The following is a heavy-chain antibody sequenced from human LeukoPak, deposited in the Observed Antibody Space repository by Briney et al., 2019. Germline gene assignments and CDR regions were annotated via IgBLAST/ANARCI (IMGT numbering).Heavy chain of an antibody. CDR3: ARGPMGDY. CDR2: INHSGST. J-gene: IGHJ4*02. D-gene: IGHD3-16*01. CDR1: GGSFSGYY. Sequence: YPSETLSLTCAVYGGSFSGYYWSWIRQPPGKGLEWIGEINHSGSTNYNPSLKSRVIISVDTSKNQFSLKLSSATAADTAVYYCARGPMGDYWGQGTLVTVSS. V-gene: IGHV4-34*01.